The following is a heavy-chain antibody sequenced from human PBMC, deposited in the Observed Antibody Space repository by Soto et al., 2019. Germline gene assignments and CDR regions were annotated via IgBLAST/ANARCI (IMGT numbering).Heavy chain of an antibody. D-gene: IGHD5-12*01. Sequence: EVQLLESGGGFVQPGGSLRLSCAASGFIFSNYAMTWVRQAPGKGLEWVSAITSTGSSTYYADSVKGRFTISRDNSKNTLYLQIISLSADDTAVYYCAKGAEGYVVSSLDYWGQGTLVTVSS. CDR2: ITSTGSST. V-gene: IGHV3-23*01. J-gene: IGHJ4*02. CDR3: AKGAEGYVVSSLDY. CDR1: GFIFSNYA.